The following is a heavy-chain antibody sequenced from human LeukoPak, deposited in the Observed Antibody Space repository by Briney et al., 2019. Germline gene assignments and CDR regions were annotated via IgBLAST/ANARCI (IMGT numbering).Heavy chain of an antibody. CDR1: GGSINNYY. CDR2: IYYSGST. J-gene: IGHJ4*02. Sequence: SETLSLTCTVSGGSINNYYWSWVRQPPGKGLEWIGYIYYSGSTNYNPSLKSRVTISVDTSKNQFSLKLSSVTAADTAVYYCARAGGSGSYQTPHFDYWGQGTLVTVSS. CDR3: ARAGGSGSYQTPHFDY. D-gene: IGHD1-26*01. V-gene: IGHV4-59*01.